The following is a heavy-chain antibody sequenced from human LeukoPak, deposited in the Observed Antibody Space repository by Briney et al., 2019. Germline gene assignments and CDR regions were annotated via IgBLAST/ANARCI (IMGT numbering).Heavy chain of an antibody. CDR3: AREGSRHYYDSSNKQGLDY. CDR1: GYTFTGYH. Sequence: GASVKVSCKASGYTFTGYHIHWVRQAPGQGLEWMGRINPYSGDTNFAQKFQGRVTMTRDTSISTAYMELSRLRSDDTAVYYCAREGSRHYYDSSNKQGLDYWGQGTLVTVSS. V-gene: IGHV1-2*06. CDR2: INPYSGDT. J-gene: IGHJ4*02. D-gene: IGHD3-22*01.